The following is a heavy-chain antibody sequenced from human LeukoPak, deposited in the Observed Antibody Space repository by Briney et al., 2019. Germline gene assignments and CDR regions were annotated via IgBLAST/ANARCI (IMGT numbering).Heavy chain of an antibody. Sequence: ASVKVSCKASGYTFTSYGISWVRQAPGQGLEWMGWISAYNGNTNYAQKLQGRVTMTTDTSTSTAYMELRSLRSDDTAVYYCARDKYYYGSGSYYRKTDFDYWGQGTLVTVSS. D-gene: IGHD3-10*01. J-gene: IGHJ4*02. CDR2: ISAYNGNT. V-gene: IGHV1-18*01. CDR3: ARDKYYYGSGSYYRKTDFDY. CDR1: GYTFTSYG.